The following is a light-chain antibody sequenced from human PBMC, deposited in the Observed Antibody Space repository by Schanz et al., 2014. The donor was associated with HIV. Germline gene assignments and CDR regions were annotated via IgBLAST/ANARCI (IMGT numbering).Light chain of an antibody. J-gene: IGKJ1*01. CDR3: QQYGSSPWT. V-gene: IGKV3-15*01. CDR2: GTS. Sequence: EIVMTQSPATLSVSLGERVTLSCRASQSVSSNLAWYHQKPGQPPRLLIYGTSTRATGIPATFGGSGSGTEFTLTINSLQSEDFAVYYCQQYGSSPWTFGQGTKVEIK. CDR1: QSVSSN.